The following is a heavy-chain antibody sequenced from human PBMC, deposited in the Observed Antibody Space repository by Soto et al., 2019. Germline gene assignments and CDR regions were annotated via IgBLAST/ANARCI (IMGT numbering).Heavy chain of an antibody. Sequence: SETLSRTCAVYGGSFRGYYWSWIRQPPGKGLELIGEINNSGSTNYNPSLKSRVTISVDTSKNQFSLKLSSVTTADTAVYYCARVHRSYYKYSGQGPLVNVSA. CDR2: INNSGST. V-gene: IGHV4-34*01. J-gene: IGHJ4*02. CDR1: GGSFRGYY. CDR3: ARVHRSYYKY.